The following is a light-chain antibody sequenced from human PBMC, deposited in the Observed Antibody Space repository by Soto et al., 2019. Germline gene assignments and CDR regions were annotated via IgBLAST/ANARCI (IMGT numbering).Light chain of an antibody. CDR3: CSYAGGSIYVL. CDR2: EVS. J-gene: IGLJ2*01. CDR1: SGDVGNFNL. V-gene: IGLV2-23*02. Sequence: QSVLTQPASVSGSPGQSITISCTGTSGDVGNFNLVSWYQQHPGKAPNLIISEVSKRPSGVSNRFSGSKSGNTASLTISGLQPEAAADYYCCSYAGGSIYVLFGGGTKLTVL.